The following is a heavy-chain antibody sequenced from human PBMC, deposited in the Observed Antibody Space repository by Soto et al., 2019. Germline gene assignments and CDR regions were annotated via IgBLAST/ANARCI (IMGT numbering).Heavy chain of an antibody. D-gene: IGHD7-27*01. J-gene: IGHJ4*02. CDR1: GGSISSGGYY. Sequence: PSETLSLTCTVSGGSISSGGYYWSWIRQHPGKGMEWIGYIYYSGSTSYNPSLRSQVTISIDTSKNHFSLTLSSVTAADTAVYYCARGPSGDKVHYWGQGALVTVSS. CDR3: ARGPSGDKVHY. V-gene: IGHV4-30-4*08. CDR2: IYYSGST.